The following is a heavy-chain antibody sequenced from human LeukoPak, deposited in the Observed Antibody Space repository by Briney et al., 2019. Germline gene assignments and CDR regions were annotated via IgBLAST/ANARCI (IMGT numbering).Heavy chain of an antibody. Sequence: SETLSLTCTVPGGSISSYYWSWIRQPPGKGLEWIGYIYYSGSTNYNPSLKSRVTISVDTSKNQSSLKLSSVTAADTAVYYCARARGAFDIWGQGTMVTVSS. CDR3: ARARGAFDI. J-gene: IGHJ3*02. V-gene: IGHV4-59*01. CDR1: GGSISSYY. CDR2: IYYSGST.